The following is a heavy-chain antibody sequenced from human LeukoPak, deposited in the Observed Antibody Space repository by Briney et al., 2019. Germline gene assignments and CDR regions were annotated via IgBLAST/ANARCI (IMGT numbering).Heavy chain of an antibody. CDR2: NNPKSGGT. V-gene: IGHV1-2*02. CDR3: ARGSEASALDI. CDR1: GYTFTGHY. Sequence: ASVKVSCKASGYTFTGHYMHWVRQAPGQGLEWMGWNNPKSGGTNYAQKFQGGVTMTRDASISTAYMELSRLTSDDTAVYFCARGSEASALDIWGQGTMVTVSS. J-gene: IGHJ3*02.